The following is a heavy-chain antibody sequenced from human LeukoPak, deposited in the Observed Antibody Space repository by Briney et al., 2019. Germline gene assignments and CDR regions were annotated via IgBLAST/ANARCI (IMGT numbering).Heavy chain of an antibody. V-gene: IGHV4-39*07. CDR2: IYYSGST. Sequence: SETLSLTCTVSGGSISSSSYYWGWIRQPTGKGLEWIGSIYYSGSTYYNPSLKSRVTISVDTSKNQFSLKLSSVTAADTAVYYCARYCSGGSCYPWDYWGQGTLVTVSS. D-gene: IGHD2-15*01. CDR1: GGSISSSSYY. J-gene: IGHJ4*02. CDR3: ARYCSGGSCYPWDY.